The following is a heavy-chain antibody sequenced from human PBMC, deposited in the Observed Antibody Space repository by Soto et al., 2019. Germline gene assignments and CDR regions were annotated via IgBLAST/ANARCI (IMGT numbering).Heavy chain of an antibody. CDR1: GGSISSSSYY. CDR2: IYYSGST. Sequence: SETLSLTCTVSGGSISSSSYYWGWIRQPPGKGLEWIGSIYYSGSTYYNLSLKSRVTISVDTSKNQFSLKLSSVTAADTAVYYCASPSPAFDYWGQGTLVTVSS. J-gene: IGHJ4*02. V-gene: IGHV4-39*01. CDR3: ASPSPAFDY.